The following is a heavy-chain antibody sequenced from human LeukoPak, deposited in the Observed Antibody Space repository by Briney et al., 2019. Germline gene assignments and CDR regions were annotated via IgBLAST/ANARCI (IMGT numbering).Heavy chain of an antibody. V-gene: IGHV1-2*02. CDR3: ARATYYDFWSGYYPNWFDP. D-gene: IGHD3-3*01. Sequence: ASVTVSCKASGYTFTGYYMHWVRQAPGQGLEWMGWINPNSGGTNYAQKFQGRVTMTRDTSISTAYMELSRLRSDDTAVYYCARATYYDFWSGYYPNWFDPWGQGTLVTVSS. CDR2: INPNSGGT. CDR1: GYTFTGYY. J-gene: IGHJ5*02.